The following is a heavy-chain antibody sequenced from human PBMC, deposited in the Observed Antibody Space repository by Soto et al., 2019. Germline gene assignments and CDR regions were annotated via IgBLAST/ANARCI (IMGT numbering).Heavy chain of an antibody. CDR2: IYSGGST. V-gene: IGHV3-66*01. Sequence: EVQLVESGGGLVQPGGSLRLSCAASGFTVSSNYMSWVRQAPGKGLEWVSVIYSGGSTYYADSVKGRFTISRDNSKNTLDLQMHSLRAEDTAVYYCARVIQGRFYCGDYPTLTGYFDYWGQGTLVTVSS. J-gene: IGHJ4*02. D-gene: IGHD4-17*01. CDR1: GFTVSSNY. CDR3: ARVIQGRFYCGDYPTLTGYFDY.